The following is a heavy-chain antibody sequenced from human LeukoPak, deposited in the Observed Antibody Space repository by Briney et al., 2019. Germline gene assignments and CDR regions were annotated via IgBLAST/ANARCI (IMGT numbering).Heavy chain of an antibody. CDR1: GFTFSNYA. CDR2: ISANGGSP. D-gene: IGHD1-14*01. J-gene: IGHJ5*02. CDR3: AKEPGP. V-gene: IGHV3-23*01. Sequence: GGSLRLSCTASGFTFSNYAMNWVRQAPGKGPEWVSFISANGGSPYYADSVKGRFTISRDNSKNTLYLQMNSPRAEDTAVYYCAKEPGPWGQGTLVTVSS.